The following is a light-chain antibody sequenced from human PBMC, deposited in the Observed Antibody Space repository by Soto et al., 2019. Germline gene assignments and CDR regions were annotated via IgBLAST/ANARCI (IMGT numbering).Light chain of an antibody. CDR1: QSVGSH. J-gene: IGKJ2*01. V-gene: IGKV3-11*01. CDR3: QQRSNWPLYT. CDR2: GAS. Sequence: EIVMTQSPATLSVSPGERATLSCRASQSVGSHLAWYQQRPGQAPRLLIYGASYRATGIPARFSGSGSGTDFTLTISSLEPEDFAVYFCQQRSNWPLYTFGQGTKLEIK.